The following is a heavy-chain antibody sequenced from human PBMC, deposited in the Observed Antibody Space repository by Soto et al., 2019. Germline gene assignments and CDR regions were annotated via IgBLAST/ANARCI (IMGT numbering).Heavy chain of an antibody. Sequence: ASVKVSCKVSGYTLTELSIHWVRQAPGKGLEWMGGFDPENGETIYAQKFQGRLTMTEDTSTDTVYMELSSLRSEDTAVYYCTTIASIYCSTGLCWSWFGPWGQGTLVTVSS. D-gene: IGHD2-8*01. V-gene: IGHV1-24*01. J-gene: IGHJ5*02. CDR3: TTIASIYCSTGLCWSWFGP. CDR2: FDPENGET. CDR1: GYTLTELS.